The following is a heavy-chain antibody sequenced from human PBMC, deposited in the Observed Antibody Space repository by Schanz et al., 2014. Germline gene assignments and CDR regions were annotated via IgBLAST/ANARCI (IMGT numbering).Heavy chain of an antibody. CDR2: ISNSGTYT. V-gene: IGHV3-11*05. Sequence: QVQLVESGGGLVKPGGSLRLSCAASGFTFSDYYMTWMRQAPGKGLEWISYISNSGTYTKYADSVKGRFVISRDNAKNSLYLQMNSLRVEDTAVYYCARDTAQSCIGPSCFEYFQHWGQGALVTVSS. CDR1: GFTFSDYY. J-gene: IGHJ1*01. CDR3: ARDTAQSCIGPSCFEYFQH. D-gene: IGHD2-2*01.